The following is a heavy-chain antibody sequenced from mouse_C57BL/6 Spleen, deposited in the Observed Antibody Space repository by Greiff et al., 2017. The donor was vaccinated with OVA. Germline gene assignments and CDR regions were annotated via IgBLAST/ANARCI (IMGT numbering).Heavy chain of an antibody. V-gene: IGHV1-61*01. CDR1: GYTFTSYW. CDR3: AREEYDYDVSYWYFDV. CDR2: IYPSDSET. D-gene: IGHD2-4*01. J-gene: IGHJ1*03. Sequence: QVQPQQPGAELVRPGSSVKLSCKASGYTFTSYWMDWVKQRPGQGLEWIGNIYPSDSETHYNQKFKDKATLTVDKSSSTAYMQLSSLTSEDSAVYYCAREEYDYDVSYWYFDVWGTGTTVTVSS.